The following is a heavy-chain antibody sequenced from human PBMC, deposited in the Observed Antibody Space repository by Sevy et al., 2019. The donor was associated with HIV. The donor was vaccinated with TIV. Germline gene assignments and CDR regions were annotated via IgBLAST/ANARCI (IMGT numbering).Heavy chain of an antibody. Sequence: ASVKVSCKASGFTFTSSAVQWVRQARGQRLEWIGWIVVGSGNTNYAQKFQERVTITRDMSTSTAYMELSSLRSEDTAVYYCAADGIYCTNGVSSHYYYYGMDVWGQGTTVTVSS. CDR2: IVVGSGNT. CDR3: AADGIYCTNGVSSHYYYYGMDV. D-gene: IGHD2-8*01. V-gene: IGHV1-58*01. CDR1: GFTFTSSA. J-gene: IGHJ6*02.